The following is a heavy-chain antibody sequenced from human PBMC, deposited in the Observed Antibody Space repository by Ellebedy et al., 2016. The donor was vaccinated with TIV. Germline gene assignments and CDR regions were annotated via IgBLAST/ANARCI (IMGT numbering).Heavy chain of an antibody. D-gene: IGHD3-3*01. CDR1: GHIFTTYG. J-gene: IGHJ6*02. CDR2: INTGNGNT. Sequence: ASVKVSCXASGHIFTTYGIHWVRQAPGQRPEWMGWINTGNGNTKYSQKFQGRITISRDTSASAAYMELSNLVSEDTAVYYCATREWQDPMDVWGQGTTVTVSS. V-gene: IGHV1-3*04. CDR3: ATREWQDPMDV.